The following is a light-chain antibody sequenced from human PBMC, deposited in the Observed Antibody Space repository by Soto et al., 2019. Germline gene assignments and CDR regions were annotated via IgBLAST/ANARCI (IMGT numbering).Light chain of an antibody. CDR3: QQRSIWPLT. CDR2: DAS. J-gene: IGKJ3*01. CDR1: QSVSSY. V-gene: IGKV3-11*01. Sequence: EIVLTQSPATLSLSPGERATLSCRASQSVSSYLVWFQQKPGQAPRLLIYDASKRATGIPARFSGSGSGTDFTLTISSLEPDDFAVYYCQQRSIWPLTFGPGTKVDVK.